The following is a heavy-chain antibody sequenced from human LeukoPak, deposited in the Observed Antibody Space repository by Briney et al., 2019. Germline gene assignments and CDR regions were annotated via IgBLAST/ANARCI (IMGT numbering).Heavy chain of an antibody. Sequence: GGSLRLSCAASGFTFSSYGMHWVRQAPGKGPEWVAVIWYDGSNKYYADSVKGRFTISRDNSKNTLYLQMNSLRAEDTVVYYCAKDRTGGNSYYFDYWGQGTLVTVSS. V-gene: IGHV3-33*06. D-gene: IGHD4-23*01. CDR2: IWYDGSNK. J-gene: IGHJ4*02. CDR1: GFTFSSYG. CDR3: AKDRTGGNSYYFDY.